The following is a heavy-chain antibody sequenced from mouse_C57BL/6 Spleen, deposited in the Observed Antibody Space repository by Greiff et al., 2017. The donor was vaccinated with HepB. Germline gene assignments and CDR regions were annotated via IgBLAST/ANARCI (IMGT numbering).Heavy chain of an antibody. D-gene: IGHD1-1*01. CDR1: GYTFTDYY. CDR3: AIYYYGSRGAMDY. J-gene: IGHJ4*01. V-gene: IGHV1-26*01. CDR2: INPNNGGT. Sequence: VQLQQSGPELVKPGASVKISCKASGYTFTDYYMNWVKQSHGKSLEWIGDINPNNGGTSYNQKFKGKATLTVDKSSSTAYMELRSLTSEDSAVYYCAIYYYGSRGAMDYWGQGTSVTVSS.